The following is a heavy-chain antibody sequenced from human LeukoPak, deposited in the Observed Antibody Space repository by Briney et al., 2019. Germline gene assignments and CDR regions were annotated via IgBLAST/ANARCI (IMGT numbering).Heavy chain of an antibody. D-gene: IGHD1-26*01. CDR2: TSAYNGNT. Sequence: ASVKVSCTASGYTFTSYGISWVRQAPGQGLEWMGWTSAYNGNTNYAQKLQGRVTMTTDTSTSTAYMELRSLRSDDTAVYYCAREGLVGATFYYYYGMDVWGQGTTVTVSS. J-gene: IGHJ6*02. V-gene: IGHV1-18*01. CDR1: GYTFTSYG. CDR3: AREGLVGATFYYYYGMDV.